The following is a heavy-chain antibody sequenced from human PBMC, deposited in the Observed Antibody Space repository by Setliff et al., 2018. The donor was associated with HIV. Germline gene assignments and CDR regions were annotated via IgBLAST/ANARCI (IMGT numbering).Heavy chain of an antibody. CDR2: ISSSSSYT. V-gene: IGHV3-11*05. CDR1: GFTFSDYY. J-gene: IGHJ4*02. CDR3: ARVVDTALVKDY. D-gene: IGHD5-18*01. Sequence: PGGSLRLSCAASGFTFSDYYMSWIRQAPGKGLEWVSYISSSSSYTNYADSVKGRFTISRDNAKNSLYLQMNSLRAEDTAVYYCARVVDTALVKDYWGQGTLVTVSS.